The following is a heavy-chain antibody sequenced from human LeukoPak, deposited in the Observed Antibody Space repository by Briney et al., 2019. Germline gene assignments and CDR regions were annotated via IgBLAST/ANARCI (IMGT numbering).Heavy chain of an antibody. Sequence: SETLSLTCTVSGGSISSGTYYWGWIRQPPGKGLEWSGSIYYSGSTYYNPSLKSRVTISVDTSKNQFSLKLRSVTAADAAVYYCARGPDGDWYSNWGQGTLVTVSS. V-gene: IGHV4-39*07. CDR2: IYYSGST. CDR1: GGSISSGTYY. CDR3: ARGPDGDWYSN. J-gene: IGHJ4*02. D-gene: IGHD2-21*02.